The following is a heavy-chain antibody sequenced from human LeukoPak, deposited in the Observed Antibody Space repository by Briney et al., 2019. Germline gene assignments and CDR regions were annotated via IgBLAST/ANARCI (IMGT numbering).Heavy chain of an antibody. V-gene: IGHV3-21*01. J-gene: IGHJ4*02. Sequence: KPGGSLRLSCAASGFTFSSYSMNWVRQAPGKGLEWVSSISSSSSYIYYADSVKGRFTISRDNAKNSLYLQMISLRAEDTAVYYCARHCSGGSCYDYWGQGTLVTVSS. D-gene: IGHD2-15*01. CDR1: GFTFSSYS. CDR2: ISSSSSYI. CDR3: ARHCSGGSCYDY.